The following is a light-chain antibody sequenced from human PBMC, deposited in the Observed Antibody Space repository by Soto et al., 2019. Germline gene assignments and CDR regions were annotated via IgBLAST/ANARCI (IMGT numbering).Light chain of an antibody. Sequence: EIVLTQSPGTLPLSPGERATLSCRASQSVSSNYLVWYQQKPGQAPSHLLYGAYSRATGIPNRFRGSGSGTDFTLTISRLEPEDFAVYYCQQYANSPFTFGQGTKLDIK. CDR2: GAY. CDR3: QQYANSPFT. CDR1: QSVSSNY. J-gene: IGKJ2*01. V-gene: IGKV3-20*01.